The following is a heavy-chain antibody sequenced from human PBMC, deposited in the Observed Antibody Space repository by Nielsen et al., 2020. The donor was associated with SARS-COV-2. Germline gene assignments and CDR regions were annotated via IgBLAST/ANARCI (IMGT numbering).Heavy chain of an antibody. CDR1: GFTFDDYA. D-gene: IGHD3-22*01. Sequence: SLKISCAASGFTFDDYAMHWVRQAPGKGLEWVSGISWNSGSIGYADSVKGRFTISRDNSKNTLYLQMNSLRAEDTAVYYCARTSGYSYPFDYWGQGTLVTVSS. J-gene: IGHJ4*02. CDR2: ISWNSGSI. V-gene: IGHV3-9*01. CDR3: ARTSGYSYPFDY.